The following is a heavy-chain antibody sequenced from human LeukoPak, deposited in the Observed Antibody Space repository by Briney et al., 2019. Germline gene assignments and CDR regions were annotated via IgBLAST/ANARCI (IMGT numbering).Heavy chain of an antibody. CDR1: GGSVSSTSYY. D-gene: IGHD2-15*01. J-gene: IGHJ5*02. Sequence: SETLSLTCSVSGGSVSSTSYYWGWLRQSPGKGLEWIGSIYYTGSINYNPSLRSRVTISLETSKNQFSLKLISVTAADTAVYYCARHRGYCSGSRCYSVWFDPWGQGALVTVSS. CDR3: ARHRGYCSGSRCYSVWFDP. CDR2: IYYTGSI. V-gene: IGHV4-39*01.